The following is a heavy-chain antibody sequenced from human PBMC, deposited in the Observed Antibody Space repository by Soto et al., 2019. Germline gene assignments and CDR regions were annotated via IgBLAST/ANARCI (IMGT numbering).Heavy chain of an antibody. CDR3: ASVGRSGWYTPFDY. Sequence: QVQLVQSGAEVKKPGASVKVSCKASGYTFTDYYMHWVRQAPGQGLEWMGWIDPNSGGTNYAQKFQGRVTMTGDPSISTAYMELSSLRSDDTAVYYCASVGRSGWYTPFDYWGPGIPVTVSS. J-gene: IGHJ4*02. D-gene: IGHD6-19*01. V-gene: IGHV1-2*02. CDR2: IDPNSGGT. CDR1: GYTFTDYY.